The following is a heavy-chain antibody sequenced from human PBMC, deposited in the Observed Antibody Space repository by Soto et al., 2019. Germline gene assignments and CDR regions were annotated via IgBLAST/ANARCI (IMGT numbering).Heavy chain of an antibody. V-gene: IGHV1-3*01. CDR2: INAGNGNT. D-gene: IGHD3-10*01. CDR3: ARFMILQLLWFGESDAFDI. CDR1: GYTFTSYA. J-gene: IGHJ3*02. Sequence: ASVKVSCKASGYTFTSYAMHWVRQAPGQRLEWMGWINAGNGNTKYSQKFQGRVTITRDTSASTAYMELSSLRSEDTAVYYCARFMILQLLWFGESDAFDIWGQGTMVIVSS.